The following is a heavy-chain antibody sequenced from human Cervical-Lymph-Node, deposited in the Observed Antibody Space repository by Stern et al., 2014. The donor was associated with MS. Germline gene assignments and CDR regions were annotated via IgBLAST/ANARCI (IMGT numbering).Heavy chain of an antibody. CDR2: VSSDGANT. CDR3: ASQI. CDR1: GFIFSNYA. V-gene: IGHV3-30*01. J-gene: IGHJ3*02. Sequence: VHLVESGGGVVQPGRSLRLSCAASGFIFSNYAMHWVRQPPGEGLEWVAVVSSDGANTYFADSVKGRFTISRDNSKNTLYLQMNSLKIEDTAIYYCASQIWGQGTMVTVSS.